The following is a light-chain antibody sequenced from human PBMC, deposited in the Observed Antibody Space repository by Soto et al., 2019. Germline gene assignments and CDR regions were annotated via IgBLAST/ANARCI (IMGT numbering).Light chain of an antibody. CDR2: EVS. CDR3: SSYTTSSTRV. Sequence: QSALTQPASVSGSPGQSITIPCTGTSSDVGGYKFVSWYQQHPGKAPKLMIYEVSNRPSGVSNRFSGSKSGNTASLTISGLQAEDEADYYCSSYTTSSTRVFGGGTKVTVL. V-gene: IGLV2-14*01. J-gene: IGLJ3*02. CDR1: SSDVGGYKF.